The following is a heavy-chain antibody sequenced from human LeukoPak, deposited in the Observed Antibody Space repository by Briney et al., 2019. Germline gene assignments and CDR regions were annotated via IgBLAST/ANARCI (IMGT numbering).Heavy chain of an antibody. V-gene: IGHV3-74*01. CDR3: AREASVPEWGHFDY. D-gene: IGHD3-16*01. J-gene: IGHJ4*02. CDR2: ISNEARVT. Sequence: GRSLRLSCGASGFTFNIYCMHWVRQAPGKGLEWVSYISNEARVTEYADSVKGRFTISRDNSKNTLYLQMNSLTTDDSAVYYCAREASVPEWGHFDYWGQGALVTVSS. CDR1: GFTFNIYC.